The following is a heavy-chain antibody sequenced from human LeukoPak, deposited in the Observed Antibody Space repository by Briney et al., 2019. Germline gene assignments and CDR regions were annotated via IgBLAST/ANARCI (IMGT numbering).Heavy chain of an antibody. CDR2: ISRNSYNI. J-gene: IGHJ4*02. CDR1: GFSFDDYA. D-gene: IGHD3-9*01. V-gene: IGHV3-9*01. Sequence: GRSLRLSCAASGFSFDDYAMHWVRQAPGKGLEWVAGISRNSYNIAYGDSVKGRSTISRDNAKKSLSLQMNSLGTEDTAFYYCAKSRDDGTGYYYDYWGQGVLVTVAS. CDR3: AKSRDDGTGYYYDY.